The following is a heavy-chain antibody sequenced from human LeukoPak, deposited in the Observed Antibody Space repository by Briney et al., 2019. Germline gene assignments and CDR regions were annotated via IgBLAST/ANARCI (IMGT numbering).Heavy chain of an antibody. CDR2: IRNDRIT. D-gene: IGHD5-12*01. CDR3: TWLATIFTADY. V-gene: IGHV3-15*01. J-gene: IGHJ4*02. Sequence: GGSLRLSCVLSGLTFSDAWMRWVHQAPGKGLEWVGRIRNDRITDYAAPVQGGFSISRDNSKNTFYLQMNSLRTEVTGMYFCTWLATIFTADYWGKGTLVTVSS. CDR1: GLTFSDAW.